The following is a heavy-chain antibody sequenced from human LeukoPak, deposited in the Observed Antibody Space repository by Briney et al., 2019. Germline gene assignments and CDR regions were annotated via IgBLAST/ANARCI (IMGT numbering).Heavy chain of an antibody. CDR3: AILNYYDNKGPDAFDI. V-gene: IGHV3-7*01. CDR2: IKEDGSEK. CDR1: GFTFSRYW. D-gene: IGHD3-22*01. J-gene: IGHJ3*02. Sequence: QPGGSLRLSCAASGFTFSRYWMTWVRQAPGKGLEWVANIKEDGSEKYYVDSVKGRFTISRDNAKNSLYLQMNSLRAEDTAVYYCAILNYYDNKGPDAFDIWGQGTMVTVYS.